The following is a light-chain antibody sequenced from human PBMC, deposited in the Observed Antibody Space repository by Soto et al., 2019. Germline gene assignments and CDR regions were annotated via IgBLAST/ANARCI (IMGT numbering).Light chain of an antibody. CDR1: QSISSGF. V-gene: IGKV3-20*01. Sequence: EVVLTQSPGTLSLSPGERATLSCRARQSISSGFLAWYQQKPGQAPRLLIYGASSRATGIPDRFSGSGSGTDFTLTISRLEPEDSAVYYCKRLTFGGGTKVEIK. CDR2: GAS. J-gene: IGKJ4*01. CDR3: KRLT.